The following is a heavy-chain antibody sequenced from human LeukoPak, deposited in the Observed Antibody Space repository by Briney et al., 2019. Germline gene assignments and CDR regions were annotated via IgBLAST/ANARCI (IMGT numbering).Heavy chain of an antibody. CDR3: ARGRIFGAFGSY. Sequence: TGGSLRLSCAASGFTFSSYRMTWVRQAPGKGLEWVSSISSSSSYIYYADSVKGRFTISRDNAKNSLYLQMNSLRAEDTAVYYCARGRIFGAFGSYWGQGTLVTVSS. D-gene: IGHD3-3*02. CDR2: ISSSSSYI. V-gene: IGHV3-21*01. CDR1: GFTFSSYR. J-gene: IGHJ4*02.